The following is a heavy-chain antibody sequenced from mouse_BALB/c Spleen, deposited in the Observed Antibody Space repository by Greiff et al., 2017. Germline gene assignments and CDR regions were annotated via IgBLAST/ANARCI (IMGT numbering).Heavy chain of an antibody. CDR2: IDPANGNT. J-gene: IGHJ4*01. V-gene: IGHV14-3*02. CDR1: GFNIKDTY. CDR3: ARWEVRRYYAMDY. D-gene: IGHD2-14*01. Sequence: EVQLQQSGAELVKPGASVKLSCTASGFNIKDTYMHWVKQRPEQGLEWIGRIDPANGNTKYDPKFQGKATITADTSSNTAYLQLSSLTSEDTAVYYCARWEVRRYYAMDYWGQGTSVTVSS.